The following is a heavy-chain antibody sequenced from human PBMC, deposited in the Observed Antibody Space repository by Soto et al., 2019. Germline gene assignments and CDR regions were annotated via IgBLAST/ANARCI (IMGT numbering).Heavy chain of an antibody. CDR3: AREVGSWPYIWFDP. J-gene: IGHJ5*02. Sequence: QVQLQQWGAGLLKPSETLSLTCAVYGGSFSDYYWTWIRQPPGKGLEWIGEINHSGNTNYNPSLKSRVTMSVDTSKNPCSLKLSSVTAADTAVYYCAREVGSWPYIWFDPWGQGTLVTVSS. D-gene: IGHD2-15*01. V-gene: IGHV4-34*01. CDR2: INHSGNT. CDR1: GGSFSDYY.